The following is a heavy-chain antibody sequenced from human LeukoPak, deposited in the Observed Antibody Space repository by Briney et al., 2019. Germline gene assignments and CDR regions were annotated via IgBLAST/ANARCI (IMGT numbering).Heavy chain of an antibody. D-gene: IGHD5-18*01. J-gene: IGHJ4*02. V-gene: IGHV3-53*01. Sequence: GGSLRLSCAASGFTVSRNYMSWVRQAPGKGLEWVSIIYSGGRTYYADSVKGRFTISRDNSKNTLYLQMNRLRAEDTAVYYCARDLGYNYGPFDYWGQGTLVTVSS. CDR2: IYSGGRT. CDR3: ARDLGYNYGPFDY. CDR1: GFTVSRNY.